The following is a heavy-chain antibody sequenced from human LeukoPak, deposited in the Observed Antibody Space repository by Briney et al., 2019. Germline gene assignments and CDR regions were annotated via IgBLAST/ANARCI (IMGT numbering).Heavy chain of an antibody. J-gene: IGHJ6*03. CDR1: GGSISSSHYY. CDR3: ARQISDYYYYYIDV. V-gene: IGHV4-39*01. D-gene: IGHD3-10*01. CDR2: IYYSGTT. Sequence: SETLSLTCAVSGGSISSSHYYWGWIRQTPGKGLEWIGTIYYSGTTYYNPSLESRATISEDTSKNQFSLTLRSVTAADTAVYYCARQISDYYYYYIDVWGKGTTVTVSS.